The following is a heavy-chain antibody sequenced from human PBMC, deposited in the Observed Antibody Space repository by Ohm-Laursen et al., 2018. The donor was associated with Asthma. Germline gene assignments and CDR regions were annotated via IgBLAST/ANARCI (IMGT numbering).Heavy chain of an antibody. J-gene: IGHJ4*02. V-gene: IGHV3-30*18. CDR1: GFTFGDYG. D-gene: IGHD6-13*01. Sequence: SLRLSCAASGFTFGDYGMHWVRQAPGKGLEWVTVISYDGGNKYYADSVEGRFTISRDNSKNTLYLQMNSLRAEDTAIYYCAKDVLGFVAAAQDWGQGTLVTVSS. CDR3: AKDVLGFVAAAQD. CDR2: ISYDGGNK.